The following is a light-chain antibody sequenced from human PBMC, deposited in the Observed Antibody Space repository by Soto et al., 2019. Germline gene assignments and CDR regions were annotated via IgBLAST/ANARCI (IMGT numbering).Light chain of an antibody. Sequence: DIQMTQSPSSVSASVGDGVTLTCRASQDINNWLAWYQQKPGKAPRLLIYSASTMHSGVPSRFSGSGSGTDFTLTISSLQPEDFATYYCQQAKDFPWTFGQGTRVEI. J-gene: IGKJ1*01. CDR2: SAS. CDR1: QDINNW. V-gene: IGKV1-12*01. CDR3: QQAKDFPWT.